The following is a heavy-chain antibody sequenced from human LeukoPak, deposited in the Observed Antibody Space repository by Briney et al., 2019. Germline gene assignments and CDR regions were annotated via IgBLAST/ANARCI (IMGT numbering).Heavy chain of an antibody. CDR2: IQYDGSNK. D-gene: IGHD2-15*01. V-gene: IGHV3-30*02. CDR3: AKNGDRGAYCTGGTCYPYFYYYMDV. CDR1: GFTFISYG. Sequence: GGSLRLSCAASGFTFISYGMYWVRQAPGKGLESVAFIQYDGSNKYYADSVKGRFTVSRDNSKNTLYLQMKSLRAEGTAIYYCAKNGDRGAYCTGGTCYPYFYYYMDVWGKGTTVTI. J-gene: IGHJ6*03.